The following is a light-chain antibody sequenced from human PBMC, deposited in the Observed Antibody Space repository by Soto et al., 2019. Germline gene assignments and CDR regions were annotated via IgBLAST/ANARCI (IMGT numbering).Light chain of an antibody. CDR3: QLYIHRPPAYI. CDR2: GAS. CDR1: QSVSSS. V-gene: IGKV3-15*01. J-gene: IGKJ2*01. Sequence: EVAVTQSPATLSVSPGESATLSCRASQSVSSSLAWYQRKPGQAPRLLIYGASNRATGIPARFSGSGSGTEFTLPISSLQSEDFAVYYCQLYIHRPPAYIFGQGTKLEIK.